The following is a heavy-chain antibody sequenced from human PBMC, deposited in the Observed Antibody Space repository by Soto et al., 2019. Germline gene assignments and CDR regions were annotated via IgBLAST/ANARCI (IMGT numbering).Heavy chain of an antibody. Sequence: GSLRLSCAASGFTFRDYYMTWLRQAPVKGLEWVSYISPDGGNVYYADSVKGRFTISRDNAKNSLYLQMNNLGAEDTAFYYCARSGDYRSGSYWYFFDYWGQGTQFTVSS. D-gene: IGHD3-10*01. CDR3: ARSGDYRSGSYWYFFDY. V-gene: IGHV3-11*01. CDR2: ISPDGGNV. J-gene: IGHJ4*02. CDR1: GFTFRDYY.